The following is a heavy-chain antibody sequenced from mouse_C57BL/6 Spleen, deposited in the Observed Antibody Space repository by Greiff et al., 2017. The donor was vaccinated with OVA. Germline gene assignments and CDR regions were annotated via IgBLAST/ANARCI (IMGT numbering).Heavy chain of an antibody. J-gene: IGHJ4*01. V-gene: IGHV1-42*01. Sequence: VQLKQSGPELVKPGASVKISCKASGYSFTGYNMNWVKQSPEKSLEWIGEINPSTGGTTYNQKFKAKATLTVDKSSSTAYMQLKSLTSEDSAVYYCARRRDRYAMDYWGQGTSVTVSS. CDR2: INPSTGGT. CDR3: ARRRDRYAMDY. CDR1: GYSFTGYN.